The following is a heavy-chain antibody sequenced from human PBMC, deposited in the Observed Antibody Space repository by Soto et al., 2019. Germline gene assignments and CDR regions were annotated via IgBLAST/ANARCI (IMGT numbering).Heavy chain of an antibody. D-gene: IGHD3-10*01. Sequence: QLQLQEPGPGLVKPSETLSLTCSVSGGSISTSSYFWGWIRQPPGKGLEWVRSVHHGGCANYRSSLQSRVTISVDTSQNQFSLRLRSVTAADTAVYYCARHRWGSGSYSGLLDFWGQGALVTVSS. CDR2: VHHGGCA. CDR1: GGSISTSSYF. V-gene: IGHV4-39*01. CDR3: ARHRWGSGSYSGLLDF. J-gene: IGHJ4*02.